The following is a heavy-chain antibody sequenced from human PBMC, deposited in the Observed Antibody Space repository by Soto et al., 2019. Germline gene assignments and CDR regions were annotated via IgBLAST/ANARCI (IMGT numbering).Heavy chain of an antibody. D-gene: IGHD3-3*01. V-gene: IGHV3-15*01. CDR2: IKSKTDGGTT. J-gene: IGHJ3*02. CDR3: TTLYYDFWSGYRGGAFDI. CDR1: GFTFSNAW. Sequence: GGSLRLSCAASGFTFSNAWMSWVRQAPGKGLEWVGRIKSKTDGGTTDYAAPVKGRFTISRDDSTNTLYLQMNSLKTEDTAVYYCTTLYYDFWSGYRGGAFDIWGQGTMVTVSS.